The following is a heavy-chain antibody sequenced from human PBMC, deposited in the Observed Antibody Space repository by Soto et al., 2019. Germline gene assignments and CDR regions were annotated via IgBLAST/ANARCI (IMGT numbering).Heavy chain of an antibody. V-gene: IGHV4-59*01. J-gene: IGHJ4*02. Sequence: SETLSLTCTVSGGSLSGYYWSWIRQPPGKGLEWIGDFYSSGSPHHNPSLKNRVSISEDRSKNEFSLKLSSVTTADTAIYYCAREFYYDSSGIGFDSWGQGTLVTVSS. CDR3: AREFYYDSSGIGFDS. D-gene: IGHD3-22*01. CDR2: FYSSGSP. CDR1: GGSLSGYY.